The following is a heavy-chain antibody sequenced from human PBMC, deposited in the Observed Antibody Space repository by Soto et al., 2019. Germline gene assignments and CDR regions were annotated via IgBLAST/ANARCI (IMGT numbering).Heavy chain of an antibody. CDR2: IKSNTDGGTT. J-gene: IGHJ4*02. CDR3: TTELDGDSPD. D-gene: IGHD4-17*01. Sequence: EVQLVESGGGLVKPGGSLRLSCAASGFTFSNAWMSWVRQAPGKGLEWVGRIKSNTDGGTTDYAAHVKGRVTISRDDSKNTLYLQMNSLKTEDTAVYYCTTELDGDSPDWGQGTLVTVSS. CDR1: GFTFSNAW. V-gene: IGHV3-15*01.